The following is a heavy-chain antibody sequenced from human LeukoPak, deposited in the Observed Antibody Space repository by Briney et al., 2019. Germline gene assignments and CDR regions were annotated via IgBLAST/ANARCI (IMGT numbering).Heavy chain of an antibody. J-gene: IGHJ6*03. D-gene: IGHD3-10*01. Sequence: PGGSLRLSCAASGFTFSSFSMNWVRQAPGKGLEWVSYISTSSSTIYYADSVKGRFTISRDNSKNTLYLQMNSLRAEDTAVYYCAKDRDYGSGSYYYYYYYMDVWGKGTTVTISS. CDR2: ISTSSSTI. CDR1: GFTFSSFS. CDR3: AKDRDYGSGSYYYYYYYMDV. V-gene: IGHV3-48*01.